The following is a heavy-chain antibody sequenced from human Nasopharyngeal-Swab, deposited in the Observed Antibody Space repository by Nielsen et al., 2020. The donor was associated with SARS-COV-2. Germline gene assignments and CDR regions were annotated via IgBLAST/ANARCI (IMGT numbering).Heavy chain of an antibody. J-gene: IGHJ3*02. CDR2: INPSGGST. CDR3: ARDLVDPGAFDI. V-gene: IGHV1-46*01. CDR1: GYTFTSYY. Sequence: ASVKVSCNASGYTFTSYYMHWVRQAPGQGLEWMGIINPSGGSTSYAQKFQGRVTMTRDTSTSTVYMELSSLRSEDTAVYYCARDLVDPGAFDIWGQGTMVTVSS. D-gene: IGHD1-26*01.